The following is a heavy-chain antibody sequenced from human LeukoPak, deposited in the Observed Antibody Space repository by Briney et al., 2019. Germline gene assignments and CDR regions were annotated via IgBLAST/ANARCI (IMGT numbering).Heavy chain of an antibody. CDR1: GFTFSSYW. V-gene: IGHV3-74*01. J-gene: IGHJ4*02. CDR2: INPGGSSR. D-gene: IGHD1-14*01. CDR3: ARSNQADDY. Sequence: GGSLRLSCAASGFTFSSYWMHWVRQVPGKGLVWVARINPGGSSRTYADSVKGRVTISRDNAKNTLYLQMDSLRAEDTGVYYCARSNQADDYWGQGTLVTVSS.